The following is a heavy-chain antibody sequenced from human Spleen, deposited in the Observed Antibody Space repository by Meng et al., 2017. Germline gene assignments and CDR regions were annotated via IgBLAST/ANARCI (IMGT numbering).Heavy chain of an antibody. D-gene: IGHD2-15*01. Sequence: QGQIVQSGVEVRKPGASARVSCKASGYTFGSYGICWVRQAPGQGLEWMGWFVNYVDTYPAPKFQGRVTMTTDTHTNTAFMELRSLTSDDTAVYYCASGTPGRSYCDYWGQGTLVTVSS. CDR3: ASGTPGRSYCDY. V-gene: IGHV1-18*01. J-gene: IGHJ4*02. CDR1: GYTFGSYG. CDR2: FVNYVDT.